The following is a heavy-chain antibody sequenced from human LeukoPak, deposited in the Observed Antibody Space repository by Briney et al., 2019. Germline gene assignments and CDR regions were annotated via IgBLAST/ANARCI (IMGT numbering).Heavy chain of an antibody. J-gene: IGHJ5*01. V-gene: IGHV3-74*01. CDR3: ARTEGTVAYDS. D-gene: IGHD4-23*01. CDR1: GFTFSSYW. CDR2: INSDGSGT. Sequence: GGSLRLSCAASGFTFSSYWMHWVRQAPGKGLVWVSRINSDGSGTIYADSVRGRFTIPRDNAKKMLYIQVNSLRAENTAVYYCARTEGTVAYDSWGQGTLVTVSS.